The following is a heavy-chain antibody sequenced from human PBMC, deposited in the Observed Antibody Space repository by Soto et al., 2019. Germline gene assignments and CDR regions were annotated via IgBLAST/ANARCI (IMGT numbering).Heavy chain of an antibody. CDR2: VSPIFHTT. CDR1: GGTLNSYA. J-gene: IGHJ6*02. CDR3: ARDRRGTYYYYGMDV. V-gene: IGHV1-69*01. Sequence: QVQLVQSGAEVKKPGSSVKVSCKAAGGTLNSYAINWVRQAPGQGLEWLGGVSPIFHTTNYAQRFQDRLTITADASTSTAYMELGSLTSEDTAVYYCARDRRGTYYYYGMDVWGQGTTVIVSS. D-gene: IGHD1-1*01.